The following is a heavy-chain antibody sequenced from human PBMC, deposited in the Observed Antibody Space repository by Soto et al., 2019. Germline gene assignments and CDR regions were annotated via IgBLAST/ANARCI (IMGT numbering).Heavy chain of an antibody. CDR3: ARGMTPPGAPAWYYFDS. CDR1: GASITGSFF. CDR2: FSLSGTT. Sequence: SETLSLTCTVSGASITGSFFWSWIRQPAGKGLEWIGRFSLSGTTNYNPSLRRRVTMSADVSKNQFSLRLTSVTAADTALYYCARGMTPPGAPAWYYFDSWGQGTLVTVS. D-gene: IGHD2-8*02. J-gene: IGHJ4*02. V-gene: IGHV4-4*07.